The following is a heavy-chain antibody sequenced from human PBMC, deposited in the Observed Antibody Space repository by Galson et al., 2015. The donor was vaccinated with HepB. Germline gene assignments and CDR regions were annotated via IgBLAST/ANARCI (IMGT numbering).Heavy chain of an antibody. V-gene: IGHV3-30*18. Sequence: SLRLSCAASGFTFSSYGMHWVRQAPGKGLEWVAVISYDGSNKYYADSVKGRFTISRDNSKNTLYLQMNSLRAEDTAVYYCAKDLIVVVVAASRQGGMDVWGQGTTVTVSS. D-gene: IGHD2-15*01. CDR2: ISYDGSNK. CDR1: GFTFSSYG. CDR3: AKDLIVVVVAASRQGGMDV. J-gene: IGHJ6*02.